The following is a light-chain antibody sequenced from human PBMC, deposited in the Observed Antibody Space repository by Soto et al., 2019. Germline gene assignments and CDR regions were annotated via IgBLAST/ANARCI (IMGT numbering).Light chain of an antibody. CDR3: PTWGTGIRV. CDR1: SGNSCFA. CDR2: LNSDGSH. V-gene: IGLV4-69*01. J-gene: IGLJ3*02. Sequence: QLVLTQSPSASASLGASVNLTCTLSSGNSCFAIAWHQQQPEKGPRYLMKLNSDGSHSKGDGIPDRFSGSTSGAERYLTIASLQSEDEADYCCPTWGTGIRVFGGGTKLTVL.